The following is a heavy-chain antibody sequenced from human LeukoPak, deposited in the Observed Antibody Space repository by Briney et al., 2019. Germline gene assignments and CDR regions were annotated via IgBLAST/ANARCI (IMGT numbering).Heavy chain of an antibody. CDR1: GQSISSGYY. J-gene: IGHJ5*02. CDR2: IYHSGST. V-gene: IGHV4-38-2*02. CDR3: ARDPHGSRPGLNWFDP. Sequence: SETLSLTCSVSGQSISSGYYWGWIRQPPGKGLEWIGSIYHSGSTYYNPSLKSRVTISVDTSKNQFSLKLSSVTAADTAVYYCARDPHGSRPGLNWFDPWGQGTLVTVSS. D-gene: IGHD6-13*01.